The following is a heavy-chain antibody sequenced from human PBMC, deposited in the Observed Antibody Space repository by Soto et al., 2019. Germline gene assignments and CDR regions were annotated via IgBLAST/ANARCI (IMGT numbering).Heavy chain of an antibody. CDR1: GGTFSIYA. Sequence: EASVKVSCKASGGTFSIYAIIWVRQAPGQGLEWMGGIIPIFGTANYAQKFQGRVTITADESTSTAYMELSSLRSEDTAVYYCARGVEMATADFDYWGQGTLVTVS. CDR2: IIPIFGTA. J-gene: IGHJ4*02. CDR3: ARGVEMATADFDY. D-gene: IGHD5-18*01. V-gene: IGHV1-69*13.